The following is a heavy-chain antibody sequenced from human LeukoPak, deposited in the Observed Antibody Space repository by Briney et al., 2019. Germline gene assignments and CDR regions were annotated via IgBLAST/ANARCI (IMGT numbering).Heavy chain of an antibody. CDR3: AKATTGGSYPTFDY. J-gene: IGHJ4*02. CDR1: GFTFSSYA. D-gene: IGHD1-26*01. Sequence: GGSLRLSCAASGFTFSSYAMSWVRQAPGKGLEWVSALTSSGISTYYTDSVKGRFTISRDHSKNTLYLQMNGLRAEDTAVYYCAKATTGGSYPTFDYWGQGALVTVSS. CDR2: LTSSGIST. V-gene: IGHV3-23*01.